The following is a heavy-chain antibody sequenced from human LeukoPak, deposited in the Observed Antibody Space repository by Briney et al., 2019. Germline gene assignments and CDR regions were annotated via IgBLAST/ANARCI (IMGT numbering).Heavy chain of an antibody. CDR3: ARSLYCGGDCYSGDY. Sequence: ASVKVSCKASGDTFSSYVISWVRQAPGQGLEWMGGIIPTFDIENYAQKFQGRVTITADESTSTAYMELSSLRSEDTAVYYCARSLYCGGDCYSGDYWGQGTLVTVSS. V-gene: IGHV1-69*13. CDR1: GDTFSSYV. D-gene: IGHD2-21*02. CDR2: IIPTFDIE. J-gene: IGHJ4*02.